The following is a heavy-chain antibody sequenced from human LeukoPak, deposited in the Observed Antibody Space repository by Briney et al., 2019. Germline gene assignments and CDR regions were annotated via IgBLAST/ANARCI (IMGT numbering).Heavy chain of an antibody. V-gene: IGHV3-66*01. CDR3: ARNAGYGNYFDY. CDR1: GFTFSSYA. J-gene: IGHJ4*02. D-gene: IGHD5-12*01. Sequence: GGSLRLSCAASGFTFSSYAMSWVRQAPGKGLEWVSVIYSGDNTYYADSVKGRFTISRDNSKNTLYLQMNSLRAEDTAVYYCARNAGYGNYFDYWGQGTLVTVSS. CDR2: IYSGDNT.